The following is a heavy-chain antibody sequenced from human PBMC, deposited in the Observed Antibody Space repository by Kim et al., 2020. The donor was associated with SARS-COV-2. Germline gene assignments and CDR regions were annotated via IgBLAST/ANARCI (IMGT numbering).Heavy chain of an antibody. Sequence: ASVKVSCKASGYTFTGYFMHWVRQAPGQGLEWMGWINPNSGDTNYAQKFQGRVTMTRDTSISTAYMELSRLRSDDTAVYYCARAYDFWSGYYDSWGQETLVTVSS. CDR2: INPNSGDT. V-gene: IGHV1-2*02. J-gene: IGHJ4*02. CDR3: ARAYDFWSGYYDS. D-gene: IGHD3-3*01. CDR1: GYTFTGYF.